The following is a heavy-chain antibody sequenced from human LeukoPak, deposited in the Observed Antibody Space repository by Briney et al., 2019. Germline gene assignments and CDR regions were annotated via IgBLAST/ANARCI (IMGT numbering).Heavy chain of an antibody. D-gene: IGHD6-6*01. J-gene: IGHJ4*02. V-gene: IGHV4-59*01. CDR1: GGSISSDY. Sequence: SETLSLTCTVSGGSISSDYWSWVRQPPGKGLEWIGNIYYSGSTNYNPSLKSRVTISVDTSNNQSSLKVNSVTAADTAVYYCARGGLAARRYYDYWGQTTLVTVSS. CDR2: IYYSGST. CDR3: ARGGLAARRYYDY.